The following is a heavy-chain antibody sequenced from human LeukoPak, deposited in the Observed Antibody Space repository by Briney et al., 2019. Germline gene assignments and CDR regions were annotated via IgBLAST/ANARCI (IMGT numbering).Heavy chain of an antibody. Sequence: GGSLRLSCAASGLILSSYGIHWVRQAPGKGLEWVAVIWYDGTNIYYGDSVKGRFSISRDNSKNTVYLQMDSLRAEDTAVYYCARETRMVRGEDYYGMDVWGQGTTVTVSS. D-gene: IGHD3-10*01. CDR1: GLILSSYG. V-gene: IGHV3-33*01. CDR3: ARETRMVRGEDYYGMDV. J-gene: IGHJ6*02. CDR2: IWYDGTNI.